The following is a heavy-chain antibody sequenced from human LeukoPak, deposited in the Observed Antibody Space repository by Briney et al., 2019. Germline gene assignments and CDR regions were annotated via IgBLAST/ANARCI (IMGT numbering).Heavy chain of an antibody. CDR1: GGSISSSSYY. CDR3: ARVEYQYYFDY. CDR2: IYYSGST. V-gene: IGHV4-39*01. J-gene: IGHJ4*02. D-gene: IGHD2-2*01. Sequence: SETLSLTCTVSGGSISSSSYYWGWIRQPPGKGLEWIGSIYYSGSTYYNPSLKSRVTISVDTSKNQFSLKLSSVTAADTAVYYCARVEYQYYFDYWGQGTLVTVSS.